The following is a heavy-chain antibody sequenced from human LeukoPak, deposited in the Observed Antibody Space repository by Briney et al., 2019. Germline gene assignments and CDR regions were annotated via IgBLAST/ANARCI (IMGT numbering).Heavy chain of an antibody. CDR2: INPSGGST. D-gene: IGHD3-10*01. CDR3: ARRFGELLPLGY. V-gene: IGHV1-46*01. Sequence: ASVKVSCKASGYTFTSYYIHWVRQAPGQGPEWLGLINPSGGSTNYIQRFQDRVTVTRNTSTNTVYMELSSLRSGDTAIYYCARRFGELLPLGYWGQGTLVTVSS. J-gene: IGHJ4*02. CDR1: GYTFTSYY.